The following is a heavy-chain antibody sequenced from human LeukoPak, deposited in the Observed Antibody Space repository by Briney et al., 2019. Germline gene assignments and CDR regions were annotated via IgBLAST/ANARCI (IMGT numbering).Heavy chain of an antibody. Sequence: GGSLRLSCAASRLTFSSYSMNWVRQAPGKGLEWISYISSGSSTIYYADSVKGRFTISRDNAKNSLYLHLSSLRAEDTAVYYCAREGRGYGLDYWGQGTLVTVSS. D-gene: IGHD5-18*01. J-gene: IGHJ4*02. CDR3: AREGRGYGLDY. CDR1: RLTFSSYS. CDR2: ISSGSSTI. V-gene: IGHV3-48*01.